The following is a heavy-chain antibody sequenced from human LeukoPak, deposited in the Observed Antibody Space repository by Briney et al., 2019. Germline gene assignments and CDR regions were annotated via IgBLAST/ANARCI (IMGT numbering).Heavy chain of an antibody. CDR3: AKVSGPYCSSTSCYLDS. V-gene: IGHV3-23*01. CDR1: GFTFSSYA. J-gene: IGHJ4*02. CDR2: ISGSGGST. Sequence: SGGSLRLSCAASGFTFSSYAMCWVRQAPGKGLEWVSAISGSGGSTYYADSVKGRFTISRDNSKNTLYLQMNSLRAEDTAVYYCAKVSGPYCSSTSCYLDSWGQGTLVTVSS. D-gene: IGHD2-2*01.